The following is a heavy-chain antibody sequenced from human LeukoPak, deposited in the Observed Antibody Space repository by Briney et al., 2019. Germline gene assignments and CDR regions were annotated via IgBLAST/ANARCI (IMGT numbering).Heavy chain of an antibody. D-gene: IGHD3-10*01. J-gene: IGHJ4*02. CDR3: ARGRGSLTY. V-gene: IGHV4-59*01. CDR1: GGSISLYY. CDR2: FYDTRSP. Sequence: SETLSLTYTVSGGSISLYYWSWIRQPPGKGLEWIGYFYDTRSPKYNPSLERRVTISVDMSRNQFSLNLTPVTAADTAVYYCARGRGSLTYWGQGTLATVSS.